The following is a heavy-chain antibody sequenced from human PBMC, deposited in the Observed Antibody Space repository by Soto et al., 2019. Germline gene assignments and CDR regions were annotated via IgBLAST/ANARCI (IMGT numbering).Heavy chain of an antibody. V-gene: IGHV4-59*01. Sequence: QVHLQASGPGLVKASETLSLNCTVSGGSISSYYWPWIRQPPGKGLEWLGYIFYSGSTFYNPSLKSRVTIARDTSKSHVSLQQTSVTAVDTAVYYCAREAADTAMVYSWCQGTLVTVSS. D-gene: IGHD5-18*01. CDR2: IFYSGST. CDR1: GGSISSYY. J-gene: IGHJ4*02. CDR3: AREAADTAMVYS.